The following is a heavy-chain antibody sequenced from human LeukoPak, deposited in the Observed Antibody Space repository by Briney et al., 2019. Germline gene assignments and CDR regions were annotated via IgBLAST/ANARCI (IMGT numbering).Heavy chain of an antibody. CDR2: IIPIFGTA. D-gene: IGHD5-12*01. V-gene: IGHV1-69*13. CDR1: GYTFSSYA. Sequence: ASVKVSCKASGYTFSSYAMNWVRQAPGQGLEWMGGIIPIFGTANYAQKFQGRVTITADESTSTAYMELSSLRSEDTAVYYCARSYSGYDPQFDYWGQGTLVTVSS. CDR3: ARSYSGYDPQFDY. J-gene: IGHJ4*02.